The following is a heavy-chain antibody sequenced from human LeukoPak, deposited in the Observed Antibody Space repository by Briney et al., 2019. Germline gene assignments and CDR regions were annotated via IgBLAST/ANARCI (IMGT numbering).Heavy chain of an antibody. CDR3: TTELFCSSTSCYSTDY. Sequence: PGRSLRLSCTASGFTFGDYAMSWVRQAPGKGLEWVGFIRSKAYGGTTEYAASVKGRFTISRDDSKSIAYLQMNSLKTEDTAVYYCTTELFCSSTSCYSTDYWGQGTLVTVSS. D-gene: IGHD2-2*01. CDR1: GFTFGDYA. V-gene: IGHV3-49*04. J-gene: IGHJ4*02. CDR2: IRSKAYGGTT.